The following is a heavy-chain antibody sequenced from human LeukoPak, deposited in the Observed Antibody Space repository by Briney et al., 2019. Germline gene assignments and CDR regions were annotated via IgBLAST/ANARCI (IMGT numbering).Heavy chain of an antibody. Sequence: SETLSLTCAVYGGSFSGYYWSWIRQPPGKGLEWIGEINHSGSTNYNPSLKSPVTISVDTSKNQFSLKLSSVTAADTAVYYCARARAVAGTPYYFDYWGQGTLVTVSS. V-gene: IGHV4-34*01. CDR2: INHSGST. D-gene: IGHD6-19*01. CDR1: GGSFSGYY. J-gene: IGHJ4*02. CDR3: ARARAVAGTPYYFDY.